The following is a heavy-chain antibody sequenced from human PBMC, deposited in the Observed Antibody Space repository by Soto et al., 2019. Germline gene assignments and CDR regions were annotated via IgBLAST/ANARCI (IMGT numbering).Heavy chain of an antibody. CDR1: GFTVSSNY. D-gene: IGHD5-18*01. J-gene: IGHJ4*02. V-gene: IGHV3-66*04. CDR3: ARHGYSYGGGYFDY. Sequence: EVQLVESGGGLVQPGGSLRLSCAASGFTVSSNYMSWVRQAPGKGLEWVSVIYSGGSAYYADSVKGRFTISRDNSKNTLYINSNSRRAEDMGVYYCARHGYSYGGGYFDYGGQGAMVTVAS. CDR2: IYSGGSA.